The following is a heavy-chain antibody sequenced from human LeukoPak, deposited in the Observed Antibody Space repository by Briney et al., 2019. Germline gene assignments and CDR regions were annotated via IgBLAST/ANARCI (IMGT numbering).Heavy chain of an antibody. CDR3: ATWGRTLYYLGAFDI. CDR1: GYTLTELS. Sequence: ASVKVSCKVSGYTLTELSMHWVRQAPGKGLEWMGGFDPEDGETIYAQKFQGRVTMTEDTPTDTAYMELSSLRSEDTAVYYCATWGRTLYYLGAFDIWGQGTMVTVSS. J-gene: IGHJ3*02. D-gene: IGHD1-26*01. V-gene: IGHV1-24*01. CDR2: FDPEDGET.